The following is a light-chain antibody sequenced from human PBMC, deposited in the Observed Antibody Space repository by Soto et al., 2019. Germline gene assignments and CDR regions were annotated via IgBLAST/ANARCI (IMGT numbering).Light chain of an antibody. CDR1: QTISSP. J-gene: IGKJ5*01. V-gene: IGKV3-11*01. CDR2: DAS. CDR3: QQRSNWPPIT. Sequence: ENVLTQSPATLSLSPGERATLSSTASQTISSPLAWYQQKPGQSPRLLIYDASNRASGVPPRFSGSGSGTDFTLSISSIEPEDFAVYYCQQRSNWPPITFGQGTRLEIK.